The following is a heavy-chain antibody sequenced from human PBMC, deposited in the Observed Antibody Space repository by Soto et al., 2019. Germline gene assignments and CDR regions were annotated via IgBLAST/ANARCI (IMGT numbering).Heavy chain of an antibody. D-gene: IGHD1-1*01. CDR3: ARGRSWTGFDP. CDR2: ISSSGSTI. Sequence: EVQLVESGGGLVQPGGSLRLSCAASGFTFSSYEMNWVRQAPGKRLEWVSYISSSGSTIYYADSVKGRFTISRDNAKNSLYLQMNSLRAEDTAVYYCARGRSWTGFDPWGQGPLVTVSP. CDR1: GFTFSSYE. V-gene: IGHV3-48*03. J-gene: IGHJ5*02.